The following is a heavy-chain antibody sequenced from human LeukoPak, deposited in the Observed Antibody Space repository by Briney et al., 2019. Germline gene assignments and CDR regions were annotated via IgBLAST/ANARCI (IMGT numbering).Heavy chain of an antibody. Sequence: PSETLSLTCTVSGGSISSSSYYWVWIRQPPGKGLEGIGSIYYSGSTYYNPSLKSRVTISVDTSKNQFSLKLSSVPAADTAVYYCARVVGSGSPPYYYYYMDVWGKGTTVTISS. D-gene: IGHD3-10*01. J-gene: IGHJ6*03. CDR2: IYYSGST. CDR1: GGSISSSSYY. V-gene: IGHV4-39*07. CDR3: ARVVGSGSPPYYYYYMDV.